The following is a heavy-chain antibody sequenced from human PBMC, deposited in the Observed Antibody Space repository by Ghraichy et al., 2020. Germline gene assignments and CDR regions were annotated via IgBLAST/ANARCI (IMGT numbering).Heavy chain of an antibody. CDR3: ARSRSDDYDILTGYYKSYYFDY. J-gene: IGHJ4*02. CDR2: IIPIFGTA. D-gene: IGHD3-9*01. Sequence: SVKVSCKASGGTFSSYAISWVRQAPGQGLEWMGGIIPIFGTANYAQKFQGRVTITTDESTSTAYMELSSLRSEDTAVYYCARSRSDDYDILTGYYKSYYFDYWGQGTLVTVSS. CDR1: GGTFSSYA. V-gene: IGHV1-69*05.